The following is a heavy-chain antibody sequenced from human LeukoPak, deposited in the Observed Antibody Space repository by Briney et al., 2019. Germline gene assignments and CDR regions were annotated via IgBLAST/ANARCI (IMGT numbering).Heavy chain of an antibody. V-gene: IGHV3-7*01. Sequence: PGGSLRLFCAASGFTFSSHCMNWARQAPGKGLEWVANIKQDGSEKYYVDSVKGRFTISRDNAKNSLFLQMNSLRAEDTAVYYCAKARGATYGTYYFDYWGQGTLVTVSS. CDR1: GFTFSSHC. D-gene: IGHD4/OR15-4a*01. J-gene: IGHJ4*02. CDR3: AKARGATYGTYYFDY. CDR2: IKQDGSEK.